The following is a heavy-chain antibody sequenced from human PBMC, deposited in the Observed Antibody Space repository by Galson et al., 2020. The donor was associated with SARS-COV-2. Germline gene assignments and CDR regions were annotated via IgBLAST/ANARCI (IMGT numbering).Heavy chain of an antibody. CDR1: GFVFNNYG. Sequence: GGSMRLSCAGSGFVFNNYGMNWVRQGPGKGLEWVSGVSGGGHNTYYADSVSGRFTISRDNAKNTLYLQINSLTAEDTAVYFCAGLEVDIRWGQGTVVTVSS. J-gene: IGHJ1*01. CDR2: VSGGGHNT. D-gene: IGHD1-1*01. CDR3: AGLEVDIR. V-gene: IGHV3-23*01.